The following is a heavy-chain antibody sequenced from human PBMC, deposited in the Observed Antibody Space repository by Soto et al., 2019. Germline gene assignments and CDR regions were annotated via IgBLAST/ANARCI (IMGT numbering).Heavy chain of an antibody. Sequence: GESLKISCTGVGYSFTSYWIGWVRQMPGKGLEWMGIIYPGDSDTRYSPSFQGQVTISADKSISTVYLQGSSLKASDTAMYYCAGGYCTTNSCDPWFGPWGQGXLVTVSS. CDR2: IYPGDSDT. CDR1: GYSFTSYW. J-gene: IGHJ5*02. V-gene: IGHV5-51*01. CDR3: AGGYCTTNSCDPWFGP. D-gene: IGHD2-2*01.